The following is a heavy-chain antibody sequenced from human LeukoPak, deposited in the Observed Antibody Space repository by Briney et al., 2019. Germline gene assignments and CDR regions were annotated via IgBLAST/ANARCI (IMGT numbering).Heavy chain of an antibody. CDR2: IKPSGGSA. J-gene: IGHJ4*02. Sequence: ASVKVSCKVSGYTLNELSMHWVRQAPGQGLEWMGIIKPSGGSASYAQKFQGRVTMTRDTSTSTVYMELSSLRSEDTAVYYCAREGGSGSYSYHFDFWGQGAPLTVSS. CDR3: AREGGSGSYSYHFDF. V-gene: IGHV1-46*02. D-gene: IGHD1-26*01. CDR1: GYTLNELS.